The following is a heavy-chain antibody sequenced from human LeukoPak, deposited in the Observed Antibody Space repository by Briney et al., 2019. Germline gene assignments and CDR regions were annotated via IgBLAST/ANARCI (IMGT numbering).Heavy chain of an antibody. CDR2: IYSGGST. D-gene: IGHD6-6*01. CDR1: GFTVSNNY. Sequence: GGSLRLSCAASGFTVSNNYMSWVRKAPGKGLEWVSVIYSGGSTYYADSVKGRFTISRDNSKNTLYLQMNSLRAEDTAVYYCARSLDAIAASSDYWGQGTLVTVSS. V-gene: IGHV3-53*01. CDR3: ARSLDAIAASSDY. J-gene: IGHJ4*02.